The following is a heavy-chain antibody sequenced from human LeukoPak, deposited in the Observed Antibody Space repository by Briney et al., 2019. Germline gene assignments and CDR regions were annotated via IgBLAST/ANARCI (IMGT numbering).Heavy chain of an antibody. V-gene: IGHV3-74*01. Sequence: GGSLRLSCAASGFTFDDHGMSWVRQAPGKGLEWVSRINSDGGSTSYTDSVKGRFTISRDNAKNTLYLQMNSLRAEDTAVYYCARRSAAKDAFDIWGQGTMVTVSS. J-gene: IGHJ3*02. CDR1: GFTFDDHG. CDR2: INSDGGST. D-gene: IGHD6-25*01. CDR3: ARRSAAKDAFDI.